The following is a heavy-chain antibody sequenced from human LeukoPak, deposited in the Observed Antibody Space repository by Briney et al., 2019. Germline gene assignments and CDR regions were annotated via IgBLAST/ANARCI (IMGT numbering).Heavy chain of an antibody. CDR3: ATVVVPAASSGNWFDP. CDR2: FDPEDGET. Sequence: ASVKVSCKVSGYTLTELSMHWVRQAPGKGLEWVGGFDPEDGETIYAQKFQGRVTMTEDTSTDTAYMELSSLRSEDTAVYYCATVVVPAASSGNWFDPWGQGTLVTVSS. V-gene: IGHV1-24*01. J-gene: IGHJ5*02. D-gene: IGHD2-2*01. CDR1: GYTLTELS.